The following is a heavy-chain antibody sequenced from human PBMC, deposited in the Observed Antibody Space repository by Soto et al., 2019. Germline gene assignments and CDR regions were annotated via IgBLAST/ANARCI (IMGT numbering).Heavy chain of an antibody. CDR3: AKVMALGGVMVYYYYYYMDV. D-gene: IGHD3-16*01. V-gene: IGHV3-30*18. Sequence: GGSLRLSCAASGFTFSSYGMHWVRQAPGKGLEWVAVISYDGSNKYYADSVKGRFTISRDNSKNTLYLQMNSLRAEDTAVYYCAKVMALGGVMVYYYYYYMDVWGKGTTVTVSS. J-gene: IGHJ6*03. CDR2: ISYDGSNK. CDR1: GFTFSSYG.